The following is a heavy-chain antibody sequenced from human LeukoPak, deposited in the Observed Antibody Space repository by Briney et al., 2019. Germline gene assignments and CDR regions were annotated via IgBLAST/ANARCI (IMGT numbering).Heavy chain of an antibody. J-gene: IGHJ4*02. V-gene: IGHV3-49*03. CDR1: GFTFRDYA. Sequence: GGSLRLSCTGSGFTFRDYAMSWFRQAPGKGLEWVSFIKSKAYGGTTEYAASVKGRFTVSRDDSKSIAYLHMNSLKTEDTAVYYCSRTRSVAGSSIYFDYWGQGTLVTVSS. CDR3: SRTRSVAGSSIYFDY. D-gene: IGHD6-19*01. CDR2: IKSKAYGGTT.